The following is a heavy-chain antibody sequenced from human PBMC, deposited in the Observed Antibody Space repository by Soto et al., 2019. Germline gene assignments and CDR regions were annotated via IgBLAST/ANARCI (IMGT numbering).Heavy chain of an antibody. CDR2: IKQDGSAK. CDR3: ARPYYEDNSGYRPIDF. CDR1: GFTFSNYW. V-gene: IGHV3-7*01. Sequence: GGSLRLSCSASGFTFSNYWMSWVRQAPGKGLEWVANIKQDGSAKYYVDSVKGRFTISRDNVKNSLHLQMDSLRVEDTAVYHCARPYYEDNSGYRPIDFWGQGALVTVSS. J-gene: IGHJ4*02. D-gene: IGHD3-22*01.